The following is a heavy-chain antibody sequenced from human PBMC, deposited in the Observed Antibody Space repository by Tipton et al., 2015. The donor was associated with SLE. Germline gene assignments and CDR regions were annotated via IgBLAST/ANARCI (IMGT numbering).Heavy chain of an antibody. V-gene: IGHV3-43D*04. CDR3: AKDPGYSSSWYYFDY. CDR1: GFTFDDYA. Sequence: SLRLSCAASGFTFDDYAMHWVRQAPGKGLEWVSLISWDGGSTYYADSVKGRFTISRDNSKNSLYLQMNSLRAEDTALYYCAKDPGYSSSWYYFDYWGQGTLVTVSS. D-gene: IGHD6-13*01. J-gene: IGHJ4*02. CDR2: ISWDGGST.